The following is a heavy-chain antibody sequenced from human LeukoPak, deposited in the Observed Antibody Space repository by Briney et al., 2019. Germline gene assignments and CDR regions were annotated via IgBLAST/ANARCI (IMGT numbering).Heavy chain of an antibody. CDR1: GFTFSSYW. V-gene: IGHV3-74*01. CDR2: INSDGSST. CDR3: ARGSYGYDY. J-gene: IGHJ4*02. D-gene: IGHD5-18*01. Sequence: GGSPRLSCAASGFTFSSYWMHWVRHGPGKGLVWVSRINSDGSSTTYADSVKGRFTISRDNAKNTLYLQMNSLRAEDTAVYYCARGSYGYDYWGQGTLVTVSS.